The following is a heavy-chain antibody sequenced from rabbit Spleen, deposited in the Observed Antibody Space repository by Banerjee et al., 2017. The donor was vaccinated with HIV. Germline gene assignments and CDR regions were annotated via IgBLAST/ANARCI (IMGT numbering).Heavy chain of an antibody. CDR2: IYTDTDTT. V-gene: IGHV1S45*01. Sequence: QEQLEEFGGDLVKPEGSLTLTCTASGFSFSSSYWICWVRQAPGKGLELIACIYTDTDTTYYTTGAKGRFTISKTSSTTVTLQMTSLTAADRATYFCARDLVGVIGWNLYLWGPGTLVTVS. D-gene: IGHD2-1*01. CDR3: ARDLVGVIGWNLYL. J-gene: IGHJ4*01. CDR1: GFSFSSSYW.